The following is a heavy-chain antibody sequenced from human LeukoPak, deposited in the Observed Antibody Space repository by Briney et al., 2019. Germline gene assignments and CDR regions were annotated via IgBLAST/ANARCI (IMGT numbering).Heavy chain of an antibody. J-gene: IGHJ6*02. Sequence: PGGSLRLSFAASGFTFSSYWMSWVRQAPGKGLEWVANIKQDGSEKYYVDSVKGRFTTSRDNAKNSLYLQMNSLRAEDTAVYYCARAEGSSSWSHYYYYYYGMDVWGQGTTVTVSS. CDR2: IKQDGSEK. V-gene: IGHV3-7*03. CDR1: GFTFSSYW. D-gene: IGHD6-13*01. CDR3: ARAEGSSSWSHYYYYYYGMDV.